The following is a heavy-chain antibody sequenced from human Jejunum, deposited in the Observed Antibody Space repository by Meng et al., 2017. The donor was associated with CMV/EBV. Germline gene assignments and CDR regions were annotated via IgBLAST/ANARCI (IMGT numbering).Heavy chain of an antibody. CDR3: AKGDSVTHYFDY. Sequence: AASGFTFDAYAMHWVRQAPGKGLEWVSLISWDGGSTYSANSVKGRFTISRDNSKNSLYLQMNSLRAEDTALYYCAKGDSVTHYFDYWGQGTLVTVSS. CDR2: ISWDGGST. J-gene: IGHJ4*02. CDR1: GFTFDAYA. D-gene: IGHD4-11*01. V-gene: IGHV3-43D*03.